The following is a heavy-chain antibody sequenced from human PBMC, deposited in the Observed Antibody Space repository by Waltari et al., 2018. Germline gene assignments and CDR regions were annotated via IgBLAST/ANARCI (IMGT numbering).Heavy chain of an antibody. D-gene: IGHD3-3*02. CDR3: AGRGAKMFSI. CDR1: GFSLSSGSYY. V-gene: IGHV4-31*02. CDR2: ISHSGDT. Sequence: QVQLQESGPGLVQPSQTLSLTCSVSGFSLSSGSYYWSWIRQHPGKGLEWIGSISHSGDTDYSPSLRSRLTLSVDTSKNQFSLKLNSVTAADTGVYFCAGRGAKMFSIWGRGTLVTVSS. J-gene: IGHJ4*02.